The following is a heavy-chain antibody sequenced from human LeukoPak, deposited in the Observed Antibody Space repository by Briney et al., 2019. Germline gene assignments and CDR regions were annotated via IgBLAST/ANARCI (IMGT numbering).Heavy chain of an antibody. V-gene: IGHV4-59*01. D-gene: IGHD2-21*01. CDR1: GGSISGDY. Sequence: PSETLSLTCTVSGGSISGDYWSWIRQPPGKGLDWVGYIHYTGGINYNPSLKSRVTISVDTSKNQFSLMLSSVTAADTAVYYCARLQGDSTAVFDFWGQGALVTVSS. CDR3: ARLQGDSTAVFDF. CDR2: IHYTGGI. J-gene: IGHJ4*02.